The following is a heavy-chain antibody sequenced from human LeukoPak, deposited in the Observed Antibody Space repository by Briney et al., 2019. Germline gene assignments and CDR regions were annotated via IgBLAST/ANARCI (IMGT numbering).Heavy chain of an antibody. J-gene: IGHJ5*02. V-gene: IGHV3-23*01. D-gene: IGHD6-19*01. CDR1: GFTFSSYA. CDR3: VRDFAVKVAAYNWFDP. Sequence: GGSLRLSCAASGFTFSSYAMSWVRQAPGKGLEWVSAISGSGGSTDYADSVKGRFTISRDNAKNTLYLEMNSLRAEDTAVYYCVRDFAVKVAAYNWFDPWGQGTLVTVSS. CDR2: ISGSGGST.